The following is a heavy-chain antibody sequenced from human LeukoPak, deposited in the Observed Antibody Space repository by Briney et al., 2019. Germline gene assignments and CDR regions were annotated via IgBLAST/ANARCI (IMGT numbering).Heavy chain of an antibody. V-gene: IGHV3-33*01. J-gene: IGHJ6*02. Sequence: ERSLTLSCAASGFIFSRHGMHWVRQAPSKGLEWVAVIWFDGSNKYYADSVKGRFTISRDNSKNTLYLQMNSLRAEDTAMYYCSRDRPGGGINGMDVWGQGTTVTVSS. CDR1: GFIFSRHG. CDR3: SRDRPGGGINGMDV. CDR2: IWFDGSNK. D-gene: IGHD3-16*01.